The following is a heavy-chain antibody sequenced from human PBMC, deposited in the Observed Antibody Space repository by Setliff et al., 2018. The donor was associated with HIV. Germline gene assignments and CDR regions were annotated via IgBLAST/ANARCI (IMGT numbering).Heavy chain of an antibody. Sequence: SETLSLTCTVSGGSISSYYWSWIRQSPGKGLEWIGYIYYTGSTNFNPSVESRVTISVDTSKSQFSLKLRSVTAADTAVYYCATTTVATPDPYYFDIWGQGTLVTVS. D-gene: IGHD4-17*01. J-gene: IGHJ4*02. CDR1: GGSISSYY. V-gene: IGHV4-59*01. CDR2: IYYTGST. CDR3: ATTTVATPDPYYFDI.